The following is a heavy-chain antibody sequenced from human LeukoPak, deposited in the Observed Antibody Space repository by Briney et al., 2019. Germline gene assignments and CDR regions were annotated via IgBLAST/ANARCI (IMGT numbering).Heavy chain of an antibody. Sequence: PSETLCLSCTVSGVSISSYYLSWVRQPPGKGLEWIGYIYYSGSTNYNPSPKSRVTISVDTYKNQFSLKLSSVTAADTAVYYCARTTAVTGTDYWGQGTLVTVSS. D-gene: IGHD4-23*01. J-gene: IGHJ4*02. CDR3: ARTTAVTGTDY. CDR1: GVSISSYY. V-gene: IGHV4-59*01. CDR2: IYYSGST.